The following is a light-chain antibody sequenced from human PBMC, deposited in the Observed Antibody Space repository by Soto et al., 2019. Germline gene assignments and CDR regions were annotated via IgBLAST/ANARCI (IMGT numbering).Light chain of an antibody. Sequence: QSVLTQPPSVSGAPGQRVTISCTGSSSNIGAGYDVHWYQQLPGTAPKLHIYGNSNRPSGVPDRFSGSKSGTSASLAITGLQAEDEADYYCQSYDSSLSGSGVFGGGTKLTVL. CDR1: SSNIGAGYD. J-gene: IGLJ3*02. CDR2: GNS. V-gene: IGLV1-40*01. CDR3: QSYDSSLSGSGV.